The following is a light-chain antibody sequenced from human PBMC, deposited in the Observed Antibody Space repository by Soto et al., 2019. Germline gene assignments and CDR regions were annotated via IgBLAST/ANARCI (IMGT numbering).Light chain of an antibody. V-gene: IGKV3-20*01. CDR3: HHNGDSPAFP. CDR2: ASS. Sequence: EVVLTQSPGTLSLSPGERATLSCRASQSVNSNYFAWYQPTPGQTPRLRILASSSKATGIPDRFSGSGSGTDFTVIISRLEPEDFGVYYCHHNGDSPAFPFGRTTKVVIK. J-gene: IGKJ3*01. CDR1: QSVNSNY.